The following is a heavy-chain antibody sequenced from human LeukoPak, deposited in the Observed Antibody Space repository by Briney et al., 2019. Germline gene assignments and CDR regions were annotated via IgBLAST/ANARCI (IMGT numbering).Heavy chain of an antibody. CDR1: GGSISSYY. Sequence: SETLSLTCTVSGGSISSYYWSWIRQPPGKGLEWIGYIYYSGSTNYNPSLKSRVTISVDTSKNQFSLKLSSVTAADTAVYYCARGDTGDVIDYWGQGTLVTVSS. CDR3: ARGDTGDVIDY. V-gene: IGHV4-59*01. D-gene: IGHD7-27*01. CDR2: IYYSGST. J-gene: IGHJ4*02.